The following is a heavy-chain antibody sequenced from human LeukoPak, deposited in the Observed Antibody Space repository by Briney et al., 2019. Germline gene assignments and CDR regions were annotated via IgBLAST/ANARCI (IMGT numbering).Heavy chain of an antibody. CDR2: INHSGST. CDR1: GGSFSGYY. Sequence: PSETLSLTCAVYGGSFSGYYWSWIRQPPGKGLEWIGEINHSGSTNYNPSLKSRVTISVDTSKNQFSLKLSSVTAEDTAVYYCAREGEVGATYFDYWGQGTLVTVSS. V-gene: IGHV4-34*01. J-gene: IGHJ4*02. D-gene: IGHD1-26*01. CDR3: AREGEVGATYFDY.